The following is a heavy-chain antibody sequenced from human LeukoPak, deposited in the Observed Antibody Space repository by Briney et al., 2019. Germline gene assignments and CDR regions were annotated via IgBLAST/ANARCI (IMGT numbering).Heavy chain of an antibody. CDR1: GYTFSNND. V-gene: IGHV1-8*03. CDR2: MNPISGNT. CDR3: VRGAKCSGGGCDSKEYVYYFDY. D-gene: IGHD6-25*01. Sequence: ASVKVSCKASGYTFSNNDINWVRQATGQGLEWMGWMNPISGNTGFAQKFQGRVTISRSTSISTAYMELSSLRSDDTAVYYCVRGAKCSGGGCDSKEYVYYFDYWGQGTLVTVSS. J-gene: IGHJ4*02.